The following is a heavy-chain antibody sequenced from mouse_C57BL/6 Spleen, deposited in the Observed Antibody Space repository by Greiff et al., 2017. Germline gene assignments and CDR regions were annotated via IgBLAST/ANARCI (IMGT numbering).Heavy chain of an antibody. D-gene: IGHD2-2*01. CDR2: INPYNGGT. J-gene: IGHJ2*01. CDR3: ERYGGYPLDY. Sequence: VQLKESGPVLVKPGASVKMSCKASGYTFTDYYMNWVKQSHGKSLEWIGVINPYNGGTSFNQKFKGKATLTVDKSSSTAYMELNSLTSEDSAVYYCERYGGYPLDYWGQGTTLTVSS. CDR1: GYTFTDYY. V-gene: IGHV1-19*01.